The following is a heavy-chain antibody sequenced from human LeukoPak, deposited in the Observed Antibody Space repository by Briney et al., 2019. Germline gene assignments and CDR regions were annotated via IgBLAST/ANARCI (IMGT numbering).Heavy chain of an antibody. Sequence: GGSLRLSCAASGFTFSSYGMHWVRQAPGKGLEWVAVISYDGSNKYYADSVKGRFTISRDNSKNTLYLQMNSLRAEDTAVYYCAKDYGELTYYYYGMDVWGQGPRSPSP. CDR3: AKDYGELTYYYYGMDV. D-gene: IGHD3-10*01. CDR2: ISYDGSNK. CDR1: GFTFSSYG. J-gene: IGHJ6*02. V-gene: IGHV3-30*18.